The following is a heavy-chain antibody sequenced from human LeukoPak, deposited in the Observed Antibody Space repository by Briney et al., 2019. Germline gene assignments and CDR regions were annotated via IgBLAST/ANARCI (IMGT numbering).Heavy chain of an antibody. CDR1: GFTFSSYS. V-gene: IGHV3-21*01. CDR2: ISSSSSYI. J-gene: IGHJ5*02. D-gene: IGHD2-2*01. Sequence: GGSLRLSCAASGFTFSSYSMNWVRQAPGKGLEWVSFISSSSSYIYYADSVKGRFTISRDNAKNSLYLQMNSLRAEDTAVYYCARESDIVVVPAATQFDPWGQGTLVTVSS. CDR3: ARESDIVVVPAATQFDP.